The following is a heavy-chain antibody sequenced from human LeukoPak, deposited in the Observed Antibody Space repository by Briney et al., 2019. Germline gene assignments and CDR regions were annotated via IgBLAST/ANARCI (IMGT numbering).Heavy chain of an antibody. V-gene: IGHV6-1*01. CDR3: ARYDRSVGWFDP. Sequence: ASQTLSLTCAISGDSVSRNSAAWNWSRQTPSRGLEWLGRTYYRSKWYNDYAVSVKSRITINPDTSMNQFSLQLNSVTPEDTAVYYCARYDRSVGWFDPWGQGTLVTVSS. CDR2: TYYRSKWYN. D-gene: IGHD5/OR15-5a*01. CDR1: GDSVSRNSAA. J-gene: IGHJ5*02.